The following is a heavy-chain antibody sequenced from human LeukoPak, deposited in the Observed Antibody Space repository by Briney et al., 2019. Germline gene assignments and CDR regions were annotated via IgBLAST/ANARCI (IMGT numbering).Heavy chain of an antibody. J-gene: IGHJ4*02. CDR1: GFTFSSYA. CDR3: AKDVDGYCSGGSCYTLFDY. CDR2: ISGSGGST. D-gene: IGHD2-15*01. V-gene: IGHV3-23*01. Sequence: PGGSLRLSCAASGFTFSSYAMSWVRQAPGKGLEWVSAISGSGGSTYYADSVKGRFTISRDNSKNTLYLQMNSLRAEDTAVCYCAKDVDGYCSGGSCYTLFDYWGQGTLVTVSS.